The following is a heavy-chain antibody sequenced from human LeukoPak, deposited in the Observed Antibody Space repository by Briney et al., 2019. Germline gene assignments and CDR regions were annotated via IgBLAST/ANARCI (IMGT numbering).Heavy chain of an antibody. D-gene: IGHD4-17*01. CDR1: GFTFHDYA. CDR3: AKDGDYATAGTFDY. J-gene: IGHJ4*02. Sequence: GGSLRLSCAASGFTFHDYAMHWVRQAPGKGLEWVSGISWNSGIIGYADSVKGRFTTSRDNSKKTLYLQMNSLRAEDTAVYYCAKDGDYATAGTFDYWGQGTLVTVSS. V-gene: IGHV3-9*01. CDR2: ISWNSGII.